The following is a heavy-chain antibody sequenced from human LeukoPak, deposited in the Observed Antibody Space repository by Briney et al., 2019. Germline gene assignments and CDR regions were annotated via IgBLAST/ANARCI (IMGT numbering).Heavy chain of an antibody. CDR2: ISSSSSYI. J-gene: IGHJ6*02. CDR3: AIPPLSGTGSSRPLAEIDV. Sequence: GGSLRLSCAASGFTFSSYSMNWVRQAPGKGLEWVSSISSSSSYIYYADSLKGRFTISRDNAKNSLYLQMNSLRAEDTAVYYCAIPPLSGTGSSRPLAEIDVWGQGTTVTVSS. CDR1: GFTFSSYS. V-gene: IGHV3-21*01. D-gene: IGHD3-10*01.